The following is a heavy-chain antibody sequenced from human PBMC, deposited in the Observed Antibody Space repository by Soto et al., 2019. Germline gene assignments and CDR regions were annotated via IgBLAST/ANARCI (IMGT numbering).Heavy chain of an antibody. CDR3: ARESAMTTVTTAVAFDV. CDR2: ISFNGGTI. D-gene: IGHD4-4*01. Sequence: PGGSLRLSCEASGFIFSDYYMSWIRQAPGKGLEWVSYISFNGGTIYYADSVKGRFTISRDNVKNSLYLQMNSLGAEDTAVYYCARESAMTTVTTAVAFDVWGQGTIVTVS. J-gene: IGHJ3*01. CDR1: GFIFSDYY. V-gene: IGHV3-11*01.